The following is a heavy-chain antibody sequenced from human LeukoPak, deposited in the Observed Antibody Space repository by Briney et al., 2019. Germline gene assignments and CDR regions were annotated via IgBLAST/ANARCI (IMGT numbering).Heavy chain of an antibody. J-gene: IGHJ4*02. CDR1: GFTFSSYG. CDR3: AKDKWDYYGSFDY. V-gene: IGHV3-30*18. CDR2: ISYDGSNK. Sequence: GGSLRLSCAASGFTFSSYGMHWVRQAPGKGLEWVAVISYDGSNKHYADSVKGRFTISRDNSKNTLYLQMNSLRAEDTAVYYCAKDKWDYYGSFDYWGQGTLVTVSS. D-gene: IGHD3-10*01.